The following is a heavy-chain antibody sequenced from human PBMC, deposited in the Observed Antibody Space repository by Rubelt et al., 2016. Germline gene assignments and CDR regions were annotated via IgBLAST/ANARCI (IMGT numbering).Heavy chain of an antibody. Sequence: VQLVESGGGVVQPGRSLRLSCAASGFTFSSYSMNWVRQAPGKGLEWVSSISSSSSYIYYADSVKGRFTISRDNAKNSLYLQMNSLRAEDTAVYYCARDGAGGYCSSTSCGICWGQGTLVTVSS. D-gene: IGHD2-2*01. V-gene: IGHV3-21*01. CDR1: GFTFSSYS. J-gene: IGHJ4*02. CDR2: ISSSSSYI. CDR3: ARDGAGGYCSSTSCGIC.